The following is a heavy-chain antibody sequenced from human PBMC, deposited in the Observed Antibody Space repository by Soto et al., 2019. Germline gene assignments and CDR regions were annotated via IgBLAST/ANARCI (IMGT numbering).Heavy chain of an antibody. CDR2: IYTSGST. V-gene: IGHV4-4*08. Sequence: SETLSLTCTVSGGSISSYYWSWIRQHPGKGLEWIGYIYTSGSTNYNPSLKSRVTMSVDTSKNQFSLKLSSVTAADTAVYYCARDLLTGTINWFDPWGQGTLVTVSS. D-gene: IGHD1-7*01. J-gene: IGHJ5*01. CDR1: GGSISSYY. CDR3: ARDLLTGTINWFDP.